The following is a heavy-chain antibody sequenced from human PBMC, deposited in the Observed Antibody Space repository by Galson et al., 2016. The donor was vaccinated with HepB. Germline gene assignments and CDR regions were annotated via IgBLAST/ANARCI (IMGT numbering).Heavy chain of an antibody. CDR1: GFTFSSFG. CDR3: ASAPVSGSSWYMTFFD. D-gene: IGHD6-13*01. Sequence: SLRLSCAVSGFTFSSFGMHWVRQAPGKGLEWVAVIWHDGTNKDYVDSVKGRFTISRDNSKNTLYLQMNNLRAEDTAVYYCASAPVSGSSWYMTFFDWGQGTLVTVSS. CDR2: IWHDGTNK. J-gene: IGHJ4*02. V-gene: IGHV3-33*01.